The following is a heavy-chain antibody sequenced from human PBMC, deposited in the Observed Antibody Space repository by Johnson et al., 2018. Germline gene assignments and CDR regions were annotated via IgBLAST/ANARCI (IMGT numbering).Heavy chain of an antibody. CDR1: GFTFSNAW. D-gene: IGHD3-22*01. CDR3: AKDYDSSGYASQE. J-gene: IGHJ1*01. CDR2: IKSKTDGGTT. Sequence: VQLVQSGGGLVKPGGSLRLSCAASGFTFSNAWMSWVRQAPGKGLEWVGRIKSKTDGGTTDYAAPVKGRFTISRDDSKNTLYLLMNSLRPEDTALYYCAKDYDSSGYASQEWGQGTLVIVSS. V-gene: IGHV3-15*05.